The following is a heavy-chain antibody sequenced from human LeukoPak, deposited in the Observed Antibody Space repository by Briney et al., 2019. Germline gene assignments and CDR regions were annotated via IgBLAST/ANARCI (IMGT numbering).Heavy chain of an antibody. D-gene: IGHD2-15*01. CDR1: GGSFSGYY. V-gene: IGHV4-34*01. J-gene: IGHJ3*02. CDR2: INHSGST. CDR3: ARDRGGSSGAFDI. Sequence: SETLSLTCAVYGGSFSGYYWSWIRQPPGKGLEWIGEINHSGSTNYNPSLKSRVTISVDTSKNQFSLKLSSVTAADTAVYYCARDRGGSSGAFDIWGQGTMVTVSS.